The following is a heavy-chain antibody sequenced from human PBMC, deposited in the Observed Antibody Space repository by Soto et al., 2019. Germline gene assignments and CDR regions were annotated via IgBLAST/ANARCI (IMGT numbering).Heavy chain of an antibody. V-gene: IGHV4-30-2*01. CDR1: GGSVSSGGSS. J-gene: IGHJ5*02. CDR2: IYHSGST. D-gene: IGHD1-26*01. CDR3: ASGRDWFGP. Sequence: QLQLQESGSGLVKPSQTLSLTCTVSGGSVSSGGSSWTWIRQAPGKALEWIGYIYHSGSTYYNPSVPQYTPSLKRRVTISVDGSKNQVSLTLSSVTAADTAVYYCASGRDWFGPWGRGTLVTVSS.